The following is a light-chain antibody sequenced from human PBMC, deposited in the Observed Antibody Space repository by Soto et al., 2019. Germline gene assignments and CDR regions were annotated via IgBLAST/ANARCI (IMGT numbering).Light chain of an antibody. Sequence: DIVMTQSPATLSVSPVERHTLSCRASQSVNSNLAWYQQKPGQAPRLLIYDASTRATGIPARFSGSGSGTEFTLTISSLQPDDFATYYCQQLHDYPITFGQGTRLEIK. CDR1: QSVNSN. J-gene: IGKJ5*01. CDR3: QQLHDYPIT. V-gene: IGKV3-15*01. CDR2: DAS.